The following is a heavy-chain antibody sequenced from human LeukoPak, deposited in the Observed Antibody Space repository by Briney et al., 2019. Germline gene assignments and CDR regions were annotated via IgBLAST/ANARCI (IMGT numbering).Heavy chain of an antibody. CDR3: ARSPHQRYDYFDY. V-gene: IGHV4-31*03. D-gene: IGHD2-2*01. Sequence: SQTLSLTCTVSGGSISSGGYYWSWIRQHPGKGLEWIGYIYYSGSTYYNPSLKSRVTISVDTSKNQFSLKLSSVTAADTAVYYCARSPHQRYDYFDYWGQGTLVTVSS. CDR1: GGSISSGGYY. CDR2: IYYSGST. J-gene: IGHJ4*02.